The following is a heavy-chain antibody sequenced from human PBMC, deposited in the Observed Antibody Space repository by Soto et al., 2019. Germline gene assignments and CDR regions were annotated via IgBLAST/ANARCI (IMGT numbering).Heavy chain of an antibody. J-gene: IGHJ4*02. V-gene: IGHV3-74*01. CDR2: SNSEGSSR. D-gene: IGHD3-22*01. CDR1: GFTFSSHW. CDR3: AREATYSSGRGMDV. Sequence: EVQLVESGGGSVQPGGSLRLHCAASGFTFSSHWMYWVRQAPGKGLFWVSRSNSEGSSRRYADSVNGRFTVSRDNAKNTLYLQMNSLRAEDTAVYYCAREATYSSGRGMDVWGQGTLVTVSS.